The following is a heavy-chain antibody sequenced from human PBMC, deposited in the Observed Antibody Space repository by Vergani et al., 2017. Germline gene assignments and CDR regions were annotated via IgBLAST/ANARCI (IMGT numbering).Heavy chain of an antibody. V-gene: IGHV3-23*04. D-gene: IGHD1-20*01. CDR2: ISGSGGST. CDR1: GFTFSSYA. CDR3: ARTQSPYNWNDLWYFDY. J-gene: IGHJ4*02. Sequence: EVQLVESGGGLVQPGGSLRLSCAASGFTFSSYAMSWVRQAPGKGLEWVSAISGSGGSTYYADSVKGRFTISADKSISTAYLQWSSLKASDTAMYYCARTQSPYNWNDLWYFDYWGQGTLVTVSS.